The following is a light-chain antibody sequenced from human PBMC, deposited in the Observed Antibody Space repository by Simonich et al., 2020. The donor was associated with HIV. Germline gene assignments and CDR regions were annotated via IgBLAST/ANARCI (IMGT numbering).Light chain of an antibody. J-gene: IGKJ1*01. V-gene: IGKV4-1*01. CDR3: QQYNSYSKT. CDR1: QSVLYSSNNKNY. CDR2: WAS. Sequence: DIVMTQSPDSLAVSLGERATINCKSSQSVLYSSNNKNYLAWYQQKPGQPPKLLIYWASTRESGVPDRFSSSGSGTDFTLTISSLQPDDFATYYCQQYNSYSKTFGQGTKVEIK.